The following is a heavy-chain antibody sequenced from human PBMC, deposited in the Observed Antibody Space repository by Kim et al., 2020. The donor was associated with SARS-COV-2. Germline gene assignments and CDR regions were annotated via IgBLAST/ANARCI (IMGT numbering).Heavy chain of an antibody. CDR2: IYPGDSDT. CDR3: ARHGARRVQQLANFDY. D-gene: IGHD6-13*01. J-gene: IGHJ4*02. CDR1: GYIFTNYW. Sequence: GESLKISCKGSGYIFTNYWIGWVRQMPGKGLEWMGIIYPGDSDTRYSPSFQGQVTISADKSTSTAYLQWSSLKASDTAMYYCARHGARRVQQLANFDYWGQGTLVTVSS. V-gene: IGHV5-51*01.